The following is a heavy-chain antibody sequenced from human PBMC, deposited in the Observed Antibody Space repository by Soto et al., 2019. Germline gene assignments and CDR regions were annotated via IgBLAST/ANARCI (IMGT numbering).Heavy chain of an antibody. CDR1: GFTFSSYW. CDR2: INSDGSST. Sequence: GGSLRLSCAASGFTFSSYWMHWVRQAPGKGLVWVSRINSDGSSTSYADSVKGRFTISRDNAKNTLYLQMNSLRAEDTAVYYCARGANGYDYRPYYYGMDVWGQGTTVTVYS. J-gene: IGHJ6*02. D-gene: IGHD5-12*01. V-gene: IGHV3-74*01. CDR3: ARGANGYDYRPYYYGMDV.